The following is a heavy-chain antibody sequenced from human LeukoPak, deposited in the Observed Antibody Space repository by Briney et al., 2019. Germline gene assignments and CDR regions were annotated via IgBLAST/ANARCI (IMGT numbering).Heavy chain of an antibody. CDR1: GDSVSINSGA. CDR3: ARDRSASGWFDY. D-gene: IGHD6-19*01. CDR2: TYYRSTWYS. J-gene: IGHJ4*02. Sequence: SQTLSLTFALSGDSVSINSGAWSWIRQSPSRGLEWLGRTYYRSTWYSDYAVSVKSRITINPDTFQNQFSLQLNSVTPEDTAVYYCARDRSASGWFDYWGQGTLVTVSS. V-gene: IGHV6-1*01.